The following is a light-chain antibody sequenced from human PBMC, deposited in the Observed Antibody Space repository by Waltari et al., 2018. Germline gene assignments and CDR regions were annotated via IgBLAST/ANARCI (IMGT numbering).Light chain of an antibody. CDR3: HQYHTVPWT. J-gene: IGKJ1*01. V-gene: IGKV4-1*01. CDR1: QNVLYSSNNKSF. Sequence: DIVVTQSPDFLAVSLGARATFNCKSSQNVLYSSNNKSFIAWYQQKSGQPPRLLIYWASTRESGVPDRVSGSGSGPEFTLTSSSLQAEDVAVYYCHQYHTVPWTFGQGTKVEIK. CDR2: WAS.